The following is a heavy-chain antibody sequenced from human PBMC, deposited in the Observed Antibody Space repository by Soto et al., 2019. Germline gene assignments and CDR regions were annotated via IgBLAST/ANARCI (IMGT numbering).Heavy chain of an antibody. V-gene: IGHV4-59*08. Sequence: QVQLQESGPGLVKPSETLSLTCTVSGGSISSYYWSWIRQPPGKGLEWIGYIYYSGSTNYNPSLTSRVTISVDTSKSQVSLKLSSVTAADTAVYYCARRYGYYFDYWGQGTLVTVSS. D-gene: IGHD4-17*01. CDR3: ARRYGYYFDY. CDR1: GGSISSYY. CDR2: IYYSGST. J-gene: IGHJ4*02.